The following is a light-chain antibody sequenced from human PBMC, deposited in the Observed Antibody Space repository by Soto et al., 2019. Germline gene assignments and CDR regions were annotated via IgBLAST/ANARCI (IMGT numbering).Light chain of an antibody. CDR1: QSLTRW. J-gene: IGKJ1*01. Sequence: DIHMTQSPSTLSASVGDRVTITCRASQSLTRWLAWYQQKPGKAPNLLIYKTSSLESGVPSRFSGSGSGTEFTLTISSLQPDDFAPYYCQHWTDYSWTFGQGTKVEVK. CDR2: KTS. CDR3: QHWTDYSWT. V-gene: IGKV1-5*03.